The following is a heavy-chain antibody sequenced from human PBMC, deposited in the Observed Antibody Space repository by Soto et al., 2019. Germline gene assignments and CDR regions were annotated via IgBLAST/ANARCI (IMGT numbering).Heavy chain of an antibody. CDR1: GYTFTSYA. V-gene: IGHV1-18*01. CDR3: ARDAPPADY. J-gene: IGHJ4*02. Sequence: QVQLVQSGAEVKKPGASVKVSCKASGYTFTSYAISWVRQAPGQGLEWMGWISAYNGNTNYAQKLQAIVTMTTDTSTSTAYIELRSLRSDGTSVDYCARDAPPADYWSQGTLVTVSP. CDR2: ISAYNGNT.